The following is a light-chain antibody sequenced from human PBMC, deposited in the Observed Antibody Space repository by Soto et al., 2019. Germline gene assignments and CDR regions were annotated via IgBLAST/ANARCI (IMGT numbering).Light chain of an antibody. V-gene: IGKV1-5*03. CDR3: QRYNSYSET. J-gene: IGKJ1*01. CDR2: KAS. CDR1: QTISSW. Sequence: DIQMTQSPSTLSGSVGDRVTITCRASQTISSWLAWYQQKPGKAPKLLIYKASTLKSGGPSRFSCSGSGTEFTLTISILRPDDFATYYYQRYNSYSETFGQGTKVDI.